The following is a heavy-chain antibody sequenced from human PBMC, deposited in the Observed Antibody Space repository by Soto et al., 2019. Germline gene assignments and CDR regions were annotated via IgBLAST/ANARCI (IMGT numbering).Heavy chain of an antibody. Sequence: QVQLVESGGGVVQPGSSLRLSCTASGFTFSIYAMHWVRQAPGKGLDWVSIISFDGKKIDYAGSVRGRFTISRDNSQNTLYLQMDSLTTEDTAVYYCARDSAGGIDYWGQGTLVTVSS. CDR1: GFTFSIYA. CDR3: ARDSAGGIDY. J-gene: IGHJ4*02. V-gene: IGHV3-30*04. D-gene: IGHD6-13*01. CDR2: ISFDGKKI.